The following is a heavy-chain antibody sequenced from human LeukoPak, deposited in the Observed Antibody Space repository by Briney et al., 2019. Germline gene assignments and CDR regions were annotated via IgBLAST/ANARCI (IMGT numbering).Heavy chain of an antibody. CDR1: GFTFSSYG. Sequence: GGSLRLSCAASGFTFSSYGMHWVRQVAGKGLEWATFVRHDGSNQYYADSVKGRFTISRDNSKNTLYLQMNSLRAEDTAVYYCVKDPSSGWLDYFDNWGQGTLVTVSS. CDR3: VKDPSSGWLDYFDN. V-gene: IGHV3-30*02. CDR2: VRHDGSNQ. D-gene: IGHD6-19*01. J-gene: IGHJ4*02.